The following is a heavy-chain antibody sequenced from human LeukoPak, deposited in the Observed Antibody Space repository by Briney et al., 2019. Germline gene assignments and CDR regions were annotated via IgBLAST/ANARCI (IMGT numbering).Heavy chain of an antibody. Sequence: PSETLSLTCTVSGGSISSYYWSWIRQPPGKGLEWIGYIYYSGSTNYNPSLKNRVTISVDTSKNQFSLKLSSVTAADTAVYYCASSPYDFWSGTSEGYGMDVWGQGTTVTVSS. CDR2: IYYSGST. J-gene: IGHJ6*02. V-gene: IGHV4-59*08. CDR3: ASSPYDFWSGTSEGYGMDV. D-gene: IGHD3-3*01. CDR1: GGSISSYY.